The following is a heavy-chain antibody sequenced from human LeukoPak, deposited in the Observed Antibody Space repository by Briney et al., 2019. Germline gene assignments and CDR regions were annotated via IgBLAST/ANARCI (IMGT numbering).Heavy chain of an antibody. CDR2: IYHSGST. CDR3: KYRSGSGYHFDY. Sequence: SETLSLTCAVSGGSISSSNWWSWVRQPPGRGLEWIGEIYHSGSTNYNPSLKSRVTISLDKSKNQFSLKLTSVTAADTAVYCAKYRSGSGYHFDYWGQGTLVTVSS. CDR1: GGSISSSNW. D-gene: IGHD5-12*01. V-gene: IGHV4-4*02. J-gene: IGHJ4*02.